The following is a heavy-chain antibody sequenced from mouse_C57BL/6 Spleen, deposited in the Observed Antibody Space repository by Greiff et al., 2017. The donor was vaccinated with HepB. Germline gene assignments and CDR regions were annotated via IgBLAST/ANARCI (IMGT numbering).Heavy chain of an antibody. CDR1: GYSITSGYY. CDR2: ISYDGSN. Sequence: DVKLQESGPGLVKPSQSLSLTCSVTGYSITSGYYWNWIRQFPGNKLEWMGYISYDGSNNYNPSLKNRISITRDTSKNQFFLKLNSVTTEDTATYYCAREEGTFDYWGQGTTLTVSS. D-gene: IGHD3-3*01. CDR3: AREEGTFDY. V-gene: IGHV3-6*01. J-gene: IGHJ2*01.